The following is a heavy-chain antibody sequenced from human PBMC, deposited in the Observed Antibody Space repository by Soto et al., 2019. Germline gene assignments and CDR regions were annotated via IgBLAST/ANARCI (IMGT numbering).Heavy chain of an antibody. CDR2: ISSSSSYI. J-gene: IGHJ6*02. V-gene: IGHV3-21*01. CDR3: ARDSGYYDGSGYYRTYYYYGMDV. Sequence: EVQLVESGGGLVKPGGSLRLSCAASGFTFSSYSMNWVRQAPGKGLEWVSSISSSSSYIYYADSVKGRFTISRDNAKNSLYLQLNSLRAEDTAVYYCARDSGYYDGSGYYRTYYYYGMDVWGQGTTVTVSS. D-gene: IGHD3-22*01. CDR1: GFTFSSYS.